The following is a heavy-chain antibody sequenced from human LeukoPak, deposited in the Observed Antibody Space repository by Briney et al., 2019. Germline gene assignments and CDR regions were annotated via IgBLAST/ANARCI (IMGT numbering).Heavy chain of an antibody. CDR1: GFTFNNYG. Sequence: GGSLRLSCAAYGFTFNNYGMHWVRQAPGKGLEWVAFIRYNGNNQYYADSVKGRFTISRDNSKNTLYLQMNSLKGDDTAVYYCAKDSAFYYIDVWGKGTTVIISS. CDR3: AKDSAFYYIDV. CDR2: IRYNGNNQ. D-gene: IGHD3-10*01. J-gene: IGHJ6*03. V-gene: IGHV3-30*02.